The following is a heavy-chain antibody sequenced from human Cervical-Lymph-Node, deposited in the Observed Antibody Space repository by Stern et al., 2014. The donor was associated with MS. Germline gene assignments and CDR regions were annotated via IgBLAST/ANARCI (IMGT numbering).Heavy chain of an antibody. D-gene: IGHD4-17*01. V-gene: IGHV1-69*01. CDR1: GGTLSDYG. CDR2: IIPMFGTA. CDR3: ARDGDSSMLGLDV. Sequence: QVQLVQSGAEVKKPGSSVKVSCKASGGTLSDYGISWVRHAPGQGLEWMGGIIPMFGTANYAQKFQGRVTITADDSTNTAYMDLSSLTSDDTAVYYCARDGDSSMLGLDVWGQGTTVTVSS. J-gene: IGHJ6*02.